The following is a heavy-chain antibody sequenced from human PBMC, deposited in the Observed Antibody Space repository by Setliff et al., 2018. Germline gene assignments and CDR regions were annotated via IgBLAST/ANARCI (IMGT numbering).Heavy chain of an antibody. CDR3: AKGGGSRVLVPAAIFEPTDGKDY. CDR2: INTNTGSP. D-gene: IGHD2-2*01. CDR1: GYNFTRYG. J-gene: IGHJ4*02. Sequence: GASVKVSCKASGYNFTRYGINWVRRAPGQRLEWLGWINTNTGSPTYAQDFRGRFVISLDTSVDTSYLQITGLKTEDIAVYYCAKGGGSRVLVPAAIFEPTDGKDYWGQGSLVTVSS. V-gene: IGHV7-4-1*02.